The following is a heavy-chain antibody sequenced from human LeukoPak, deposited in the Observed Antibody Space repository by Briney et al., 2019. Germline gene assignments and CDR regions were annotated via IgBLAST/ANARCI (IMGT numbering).Heavy chain of an antibody. D-gene: IGHD3-3*01. V-gene: IGHV1-2*06. CDR3: ARMTYYDFWSGSPNYGMDV. Sequence: GASVKVSCKASGYTFTAYYMHWVRQAPGQGLEWMGRLNPNTGDTAYAQKFQGRVTMTRDTSISTAYMELRSLRSDDTAVYYCARMTYYDFWSGSPNYGMDVWGQGTTVTVSS. CDR2: LNPNTGDT. CDR1: GYTFTAYY. J-gene: IGHJ6*02.